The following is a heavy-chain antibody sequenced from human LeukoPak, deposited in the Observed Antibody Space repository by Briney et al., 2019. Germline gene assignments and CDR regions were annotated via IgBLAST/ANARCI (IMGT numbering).Heavy chain of an antibody. D-gene: IGHD1-14*01. CDR3: ARGTLNIPGEHGAFDY. Sequence: GGSLRLSCAASGFTFSSYSMIWVRQAPGKGLEWVSYISTSGISINYADSVKGRFTISRDNAKNSLYLQMNSLRAEDTAVYYCARGTLNIPGEHGAFDYWGQGTLVTVSS. CDR1: GFTFSSYS. J-gene: IGHJ4*02. CDR2: ISTSGISI. V-gene: IGHV3-48*04.